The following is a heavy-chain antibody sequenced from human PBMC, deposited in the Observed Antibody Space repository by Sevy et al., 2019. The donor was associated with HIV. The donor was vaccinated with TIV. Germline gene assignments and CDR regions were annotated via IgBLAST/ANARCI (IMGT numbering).Heavy chain of an antibody. Sequence: GGSLRLSCAASGFTFSSYAMSWVRQAPGKGLEWVSAISGSGGSTYYADSVKGRFTISRDNSKNMLYLQMNSLRAEDTAVYYCAKGGAKVNCGGDCYSLPPKPYYYYYGMDVWGQGTTVTVSS. CDR2: ISGSGGST. CDR1: GFTFSSYA. V-gene: IGHV3-23*01. D-gene: IGHD2-21*02. CDR3: AKGGAKVNCGGDCYSLPPKPYYYYYGMDV. J-gene: IGHJ6*02.